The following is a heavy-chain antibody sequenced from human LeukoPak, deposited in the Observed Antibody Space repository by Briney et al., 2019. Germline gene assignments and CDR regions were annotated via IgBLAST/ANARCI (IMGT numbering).Heavy chain of an antibody. CDR1: GYTFIGYY. CDR2: INPNSGGT. D-gene: IGHD3-22*01. CDR3: ARDDSNGYTYDAFDI. Sequence: GASVKVSCKASGYTFIGYYMHWVRQAPGQGLEWMGWINPNSGGTNYAQKFQGRVTMTRDTSISTAYMELSRLRSDDTAVYYCARDDSNGYTYDAFDIWGQGTMVTVSS. V-gene: IGHV1-2*02. J-gene: IGHJ3*02.